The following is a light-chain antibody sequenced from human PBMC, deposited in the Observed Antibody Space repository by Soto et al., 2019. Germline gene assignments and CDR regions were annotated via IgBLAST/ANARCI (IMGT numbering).Light chain of an antibody. CDR3: LQDHDDSWT. CDR2: AAS. J-gene: IGKJ1*01. Sequence: DIQMTQSPSTLSASVGDRVTITCRASHNLDKWLAWYQQKPGKAPTLLIYAASNLQSGVPSRFRGSRSGTEFTLTVSSLQPEDFATYYCLQDHDDSWTFGQGTKVDNK. V-gene: IGKV1-5*01. CDR1: HNLDKW.